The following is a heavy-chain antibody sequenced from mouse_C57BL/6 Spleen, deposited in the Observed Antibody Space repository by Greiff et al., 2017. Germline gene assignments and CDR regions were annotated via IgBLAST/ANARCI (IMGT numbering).Heavy chain of an antibody. V-gene: IGHV10-1*01. Sequence: EADGGLVQPKGSLKLSCAASGFSFNTYAMNWVRQAPGKGLEWVARIRSKSNNYATYYADSVKDRFTISRVDSESMLYLQMNNLKTEDTAMYYCVRPYDYDGAWFAYWGQGTLVTVSA. CDR3: VRPYDYDGAWFAY. CDR1: GFSFNTYA. CDR2: IRSKSNNYAT. D-gene: IGHD2-4*01. J-gene: IGHJ3*01.